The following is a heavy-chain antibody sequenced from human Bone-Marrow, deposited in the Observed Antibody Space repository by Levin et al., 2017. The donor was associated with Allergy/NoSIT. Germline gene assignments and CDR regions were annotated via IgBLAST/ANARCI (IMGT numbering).Heavy chain of an antibody. D-gene: IGHD2-2*01. CDR1: GFTFDDYA. CDR3: AKDTGYCGTTICSLYGMDV. J-gene: IGHJ6*02. Sequence: SLKISCAVSGFTFDDYAMHWVRQAPGKGLEWVSRISWNGDSIGYADSVKGRFTISRDNARNSLYLQMNGLRTEDTALYYCAKDTGYCGTTICSLYGMDVWGQGTTVTVSS. V-gene: IGHV3-9*01. CDR2: ISWNGDSI.